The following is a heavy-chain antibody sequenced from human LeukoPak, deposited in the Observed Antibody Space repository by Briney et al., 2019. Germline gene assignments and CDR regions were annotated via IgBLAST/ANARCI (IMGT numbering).Heavy chain of an antibody. CDR2: ISGSGGTT. CDR3: AKAKGGSYSPLDS. J-gene: IGHJ4*02. CDR1: GFSVSSQA. D-gene: IGHD3-10*01. Sequence: EGSLRLSCAVSGFSVSSQALSWVRQAPGKGLEWLSGISGSGGTTYYADSVKGRFTISRDNSKNTLYLQLDNLRAEDTAVYYCAKAKGGSYSPLDSWGQGTLVTVSS. V-gene: IGHV3-23*01.